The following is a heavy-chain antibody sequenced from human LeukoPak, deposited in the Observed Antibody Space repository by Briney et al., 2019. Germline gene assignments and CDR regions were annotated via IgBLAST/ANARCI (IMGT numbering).Heavy chain of an antibody. CDR2: IYHSGST. V-gene: IGHV4-38-2*02. CDR1: GYSISGGYY. CDR3: ARQHCSGGSCYNWFDP. Sequence: SETLSLTCTVSGYSISGGYYWGWIRQPPGKGLEWIGSIYHSGSTYYNPSLKSRVTISVDTSKNQFSLKLSSVTAADTAVYYCARQHCSGGSCYNWFDPWGQGTLVTVSS. J-gene: IGHJ5*02. D-gene: IGHD2-15*01.